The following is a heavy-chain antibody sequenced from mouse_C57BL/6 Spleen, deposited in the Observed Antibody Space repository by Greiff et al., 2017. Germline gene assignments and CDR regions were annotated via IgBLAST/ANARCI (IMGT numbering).Heavy chain of an antibody. Sequence: QVQLQQSGAELVRPGTSVTVSCKASGYAFTNYLIEWVKQRPGQGLEWIGVINPGSGGTNYNEKFKGKATLTADKSSSTAYMQLSSLTSEDSAVYFCARGAPYSMDYWGQGTSVTVSS. J-gene: IGHJ4*01. CDR2: INPGSGGT. V-gene: IGHV1-54*01. CDR1: GYAFTNYL. CDR3: ARGAPYSMDY.